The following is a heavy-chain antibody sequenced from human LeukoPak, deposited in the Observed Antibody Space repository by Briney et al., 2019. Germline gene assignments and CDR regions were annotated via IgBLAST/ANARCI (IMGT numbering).Heavy chain of an antibody. Sequence: SETLSLTCTVSGGSISSYYLSWIRQPPGKGLEWMGYIYYSGSTNYNPSLKRRSTTSLDTSKNQFSLKLSSVTAADTAVYYCARQRVAVAGFDYWGQGTLVPVSS. CDR1: GGSISSYY. CDR2: IYYSGST. V-gene: IGHV4-59*08. D-gene: IGHD6-19*01. CDR3: ARQRVAVAGFDY. J-gene: IGHJ4*02.